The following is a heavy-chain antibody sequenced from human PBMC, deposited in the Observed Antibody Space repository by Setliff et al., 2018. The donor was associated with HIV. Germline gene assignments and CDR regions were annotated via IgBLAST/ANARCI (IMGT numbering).Heavy chain of an antibody. Sequence: SETLSLTCAVYGGSFSGFYWTFIRQSPGKGLEWIGEVTHSGTTTYDPSLKSRITISVDTSKNQFSLKLTSVTAADMGVYYCARGRKKTLAVSGTRYLDFWGQGTLVTVSS. J-gene: IGHJ4*02. CDR2: VTHSGTT. CDR1: GGSFSGFY. D-gene: IGHD6-19*01. CDR3: ARGRKKTLAVSGTRYLDF. V-gene: IGHV4-34*01.